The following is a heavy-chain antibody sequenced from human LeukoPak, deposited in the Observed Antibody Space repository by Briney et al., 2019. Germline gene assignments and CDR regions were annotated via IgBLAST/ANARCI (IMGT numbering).Heavy chain of an antibody. D-gene: IGHD6-13*01. V-gene: IGHV4-38-2*02. CDR2: MYHSGST. J-gene: IGHJ4*02. CDR1: GYSISSGYY. Sequence: SETLSLTCAVSGYSISSGYYWGWIRQPPGKGLEWIGSMYHSGSTYYNPSLKSRVTISVDTSKKQFSLKLTSVTAAATAVYYCAREVYSGRPSRSPFDYWGQGTLVTVSS. CDR3: AREVYSGRPSRSPFDY.